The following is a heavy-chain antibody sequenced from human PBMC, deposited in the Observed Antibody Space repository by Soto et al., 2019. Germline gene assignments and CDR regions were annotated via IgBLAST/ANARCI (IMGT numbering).Heavy chain of an antibody. CDR2: ISGGNT. CDR1: GLTLSSCA. D-gene: IGHD3-22*01. CDR3: AKGGYDPSGHSLYNFDS. J-gene: IGHJ4*02. V-gene: IGHV3-23*01. Sequence: GGSLRLSCAASGLTLSSCAMRWVRQAPGKGLEWVSTISGGNTFYADSVKGRFTISRDTSKSTLYLHMNSLRAEDTAVYYCAKGGYDPSGHSLYNFDSWGQGTLVTVSS.